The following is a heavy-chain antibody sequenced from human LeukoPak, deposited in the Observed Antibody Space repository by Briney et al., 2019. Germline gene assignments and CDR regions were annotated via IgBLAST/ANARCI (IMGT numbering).Heavy chain of an antibody. Sequence: PGGSLRLSCAASGFTFSSYAMSRVRQAPGKGLEWVSAISGSGGSTYYADSVKGRFTISRDNSKNTLYLQMNSLRAEDTAVYYCAKDVLLWFGELPNNYFDYWGQGTLVTVSS. CDR3: AKDVLLWFGELPNNYFDY. D-gene: IGHD3-10*01. CDR2: ISGSGGST. CDR1: GFTFSSYA. J-gene: IGHJ4*02. V-gene: IGHV3-23*01.